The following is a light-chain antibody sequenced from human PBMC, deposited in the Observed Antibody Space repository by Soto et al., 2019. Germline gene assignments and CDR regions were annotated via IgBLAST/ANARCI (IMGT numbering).Light chain of an antibody. CDR1: QSVNSN. CDR2: DAF. Sequence: TLSVSPGERATLSCRASQSVNSNLAWYQQKPGQSPRLLIYDAFTRATGIPARFNGSASGTEFTLTINGLQSEDFAVYYCQQYSNWSPLTFGGGTKVDIK. V-gene: IGKV3-15*01. J-gene: IGKJ4*01. CDR3: QQYSNWSPLT.